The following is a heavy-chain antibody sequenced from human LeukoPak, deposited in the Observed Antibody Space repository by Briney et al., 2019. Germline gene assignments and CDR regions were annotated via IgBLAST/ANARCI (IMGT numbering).Heavy chain of an antibody. CDR2: IYYSGST. Sequence: PSETLSLTCTVSGGSISSYYWSWIRQPPGKGLEWIGYIYYSGSTNYNPSLKSRVTISVDTSKNQFSLKLSSVTAADTAVYYCARGRSVGYSGYDFLGGYYYYYMDVWGKGTTVTVSS. CDR1: GGSISSYY. V-gene: IGHV4-59*01. CDR3: ARGRSVGYSGYDFLGGYYYYYMDV. D-gene: IGHD5-12*01. J-gene: IGHJ6*03.